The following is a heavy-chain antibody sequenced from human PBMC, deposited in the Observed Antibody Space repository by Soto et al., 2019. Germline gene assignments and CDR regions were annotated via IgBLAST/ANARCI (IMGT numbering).Heavy chain of an antibody. CDR3: ARDNPPYSSGGSPR. D-gene: IGHD6-19*01. V-gene: IGHV3-21*01. CDR1: GFTFSSYS. CDR2: ISSSSSYI. J-gene: IGHJ4*02. Sequence: AGSLRLSCAASGFTFSSYSMNWVRQAPGKGLEWVSSISSSSSYIYYADSVKGRFTISRDNAKNSLYLQMNSPRAEDTAVYYWARDNPPYSSGGSPRWGQGTLVTVSS.